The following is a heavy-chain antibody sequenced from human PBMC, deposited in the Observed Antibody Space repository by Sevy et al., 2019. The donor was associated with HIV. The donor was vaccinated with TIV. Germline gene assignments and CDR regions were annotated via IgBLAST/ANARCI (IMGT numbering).Heavy chain of an antibody. CDR2: ISNSGTAM. D-gene: IGHD4-17*01. V-gene: IGHV3-48*04. CDR1: GFTFGTYG. Sequence: GGSLRLSCVASGFTFGTYGMDWVRQAPGKGLEWISYISNSGTAMYYSDSVRGRFTISRDNARRSLYLQMNSLRAEDTAVYYCARDLPPSATTVPHFDCWGQGTLVTVSS. J-gene: IGHJ4*02. CDR3: ARDLPPSATTVPHFDC.